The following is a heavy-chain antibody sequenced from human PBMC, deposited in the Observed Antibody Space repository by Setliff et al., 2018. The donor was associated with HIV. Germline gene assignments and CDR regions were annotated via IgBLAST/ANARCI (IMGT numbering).Heavy chain of an antibody. V-gene: IGHV1-3*01. CDR3: ARGPLYGYDRGYFDY. Sequence: ASVKVSCKASGYTFTSYAMHWVRQAPGQRLEWMGWINAGNGNTKYSQKFQGRVTITRDTSASTAYMELSSLRSEDTAVYYCARGPLYGYDRGYFDYWGQGTLVTVSS. J-gene: IGHJ4*02. CDR2: INAGNGNT. CDR1: GYTFTSYA. D-gene: IGHD5-12*01.